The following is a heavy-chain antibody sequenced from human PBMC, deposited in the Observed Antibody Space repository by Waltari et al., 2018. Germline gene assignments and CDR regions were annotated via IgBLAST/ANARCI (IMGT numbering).Heavy chain of an antibody. V-gene: IGHV1-24*01. CDR1: GYTLTELS. Sequence: QVPLVQSGAEVKKPGASVKVSCKVSGYTLTELSMHWVRQAPGKGLEWMGGFDPEDGETIYAQKFQGRVTMTEDTSTDTAYMELSSLRSEDTAVYYCATLGVDYDSSGYYYDYWGQGTLVTVSS. CDR2: FDPEDGET. CDR3: ATLGVDYDSSGYYYDY. D-gene: IGHD3-22*01. J-gene: IGHJ4*02.